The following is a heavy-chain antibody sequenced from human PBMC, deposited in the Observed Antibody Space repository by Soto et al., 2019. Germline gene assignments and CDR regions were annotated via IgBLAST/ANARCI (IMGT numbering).Heavy chain of an antibody. Sequence: ASVKVSCKSSGYIFASYGISWVRQAPGQGLEWMGWISAYNGDTNYARNLQGRVTMTTDASTTTAYMELRSLRSDDTAVYYCARDKYYYGSTGYSPAEMYNGVDVWGQGTTVTVSS. V-gene: IGHV1-18*01. CDR3: ARDKYYYGSTGYSPAEMYNGVDV. CDR2: ISAYNGDT. J-gene: IGHJ6*02. D-gene: IGHD3-22*01. CDR1: GYIFASYG.